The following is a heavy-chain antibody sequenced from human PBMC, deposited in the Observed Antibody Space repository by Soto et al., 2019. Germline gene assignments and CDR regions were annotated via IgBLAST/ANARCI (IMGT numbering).Heavy chain of an antibody. J-gene: IGHJ6*03. CDR3: ARVAPPTVTTEFAYYYYYYMDV. CDR2: ISGSGGST. CDR1: GFTFSSYA. D-gene: IGHD4-17*01. V-gene: IGHV3-23*01. Sequence: GGSLRLSCAASGFTFSSYAMSWVRQAPGKGLEWVSAISGSGGSTYYADSVKGRFTISRDNSKNTLYLQMNSLRAGDTAVYYCARVAPPTVTTEFAYYYYYYMDVWGKGTTVTVSS.